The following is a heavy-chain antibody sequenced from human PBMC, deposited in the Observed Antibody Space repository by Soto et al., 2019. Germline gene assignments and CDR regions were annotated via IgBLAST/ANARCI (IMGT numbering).Heavy chain of an antibody. CDR2: VWIAGSNR. CDR1: GITFSDYG. V-gene: IGHV3-30*02. CDR3: AKVPRGSNFGYYNF. D-gene: IGHD5-18*01. Sequence: PGGSLRLSCAASGITFSDYGIHWVSQAPGKGLEWVAGVWIAGSNRYYVDSVKGRFTISRDNSKNTLYLQMNSLRDEDTAVYYCAKVPRGSNFGYYNFWGQGTLVTVSS. J-gene: IGHJ4*02.